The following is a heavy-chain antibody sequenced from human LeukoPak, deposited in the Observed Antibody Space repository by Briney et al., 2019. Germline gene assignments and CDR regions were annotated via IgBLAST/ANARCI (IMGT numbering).Heavy chain of an antibody. CDR2: ISGSGGST. CDR3: AKDPIATAETYYFDY. CDR1: GFTFSDYY. D-gene: IGHD6-13*01. J-gene: IGHJ4*02. V-gene: IGHV3-23*01. Sequence: GGSLRLSCAASGFTFSDYYMTWVPPAPGKGLEWVSTISGSGGSTHYADSVKGRFTISRDNSKNTLYLQMNSLRDEDTAIYYFAKDPIATAETYYFDYWGQGTLITVSS.